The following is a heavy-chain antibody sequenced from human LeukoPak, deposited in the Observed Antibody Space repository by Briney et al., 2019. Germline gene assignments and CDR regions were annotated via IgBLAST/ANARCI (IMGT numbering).Heavy chain of an antibody. Sequence: GGSLRLSCAASGFTFSSYSTNWVRQAPGKGLEWVSYIRSSGSTIYYADSVKGRFTISRDNAKNSLYLQMNSLRAEDTAVYYCAELGITMIGGVWGKGTTVTISS. CDR1: GFTFSSYS. J-gene: IGHJ6*04. CDR3: AELGITMIGGV. V-gene: IGHV3-48*04. CDR2: IRSSGSTI. D-gene: IGHD3-10*02.